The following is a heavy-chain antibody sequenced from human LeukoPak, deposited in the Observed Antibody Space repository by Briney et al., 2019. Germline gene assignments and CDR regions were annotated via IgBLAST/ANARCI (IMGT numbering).Heavy chain of an antibody. CDR1: GGTFSSYA. CDR2: IIPILGIA. V-gene: IGHV1-69*04. CDR3: ARRSDSSGSDAFDI. J-gene: IGHJ3*02. Sequence: GASVKVSCKASGGTFSSYAISWVRQAPGQGLEWMGRIIPILGIANYAQKFQGRVTITADKSTSTAYMELSSLRSEDTAVYYCARRSDSSGSDAFDIWGQGTMVTVSS. D-gene: IGHD3-22*01.